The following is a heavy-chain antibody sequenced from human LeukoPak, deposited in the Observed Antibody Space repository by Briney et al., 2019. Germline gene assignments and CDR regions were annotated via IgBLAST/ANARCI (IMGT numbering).Heavy chain of an antibody. CDR3: AKVLYYYDSSGTGVFDY. J-gene: IGHJ4*02. CDR1: GFTFSSYG. Sequence: AGGSLRLSCAASGFTFSSYGMHWVRQAPGKGLEWVAVISYDGSNKYYADSVKGRFTISRDNSKNTLYLQMNSLRAEDTAVYYCAKVLYYYDSSGTGVFDYWGQGTLVTVSS. D-gene: IGHD3-22*01. V-gene: IGHV3-30*18. CDR2: ISYDGSNK.